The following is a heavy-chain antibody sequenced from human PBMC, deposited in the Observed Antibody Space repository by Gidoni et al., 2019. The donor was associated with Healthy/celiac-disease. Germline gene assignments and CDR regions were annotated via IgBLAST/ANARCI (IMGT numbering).Heavy chain of an antibody. CDR2: ISGSGGST. J-gene: IGHJ4*02. D-gene: IGHD1-26*01. V-gene: IGHV3-23*01. CDR3: AKDRGEWELELFDY. CDR1: GFTFSSDA. Sequence: EVQLLESGGGLVQPGGSLRLSCAASGFTFSSDAMSWVRQAPGKGLEGVSAISGSGGSTYYADSVKGRFTISRDNSKNTLYLQMNSLRAEDTAVYYCAKDRGEWELELFDYWGQGTLVTVSS.